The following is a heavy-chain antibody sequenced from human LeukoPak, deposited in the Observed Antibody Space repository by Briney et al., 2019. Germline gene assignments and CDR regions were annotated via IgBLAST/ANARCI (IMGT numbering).Heavy chain of an antibody. D-gene: IGHD5-18*01. CDR1: GFTFTSCE. Sequence: GGSLRLSCAASGFTFTSCEMNWVRQAPGKGLEWVSYIGTSGISIYYADSVKGRFTISRDNAKNSLYLQMNSLRAEDTAVYYCARDLSGIAGYTYGRGIDYWGQGTLVTVSS. J-gene: IGHJ4*02. V-gene: IGHV3-48*03. CDR3: ARDLSGIAGYTYGRGIDY. CDR2: IGTSGISI.